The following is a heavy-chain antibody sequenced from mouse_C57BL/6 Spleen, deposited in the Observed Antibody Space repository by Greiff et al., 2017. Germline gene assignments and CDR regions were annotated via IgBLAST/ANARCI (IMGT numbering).Heavy chain of an antibody. V-gene: IGHV1-82*01. J-gene: IGHJ4*01. CDR1: GYAFSSSW. Sequence: VQLKQSGPELVKPGASVKISCKASGYAFSSSWMNWVKQRPGKGLEWIGRIYPGDGDTNYNGKFKGKATLTADKSSSTAYMQLSSLTSEDSAVYFCARNSDYYGSSYGAMDYWGQGTSVTVSS. CDR3: ARNSDYYGSSYGAMDY. D-gene: IGHD1-1*01. CDR2: IYPGDGDT.